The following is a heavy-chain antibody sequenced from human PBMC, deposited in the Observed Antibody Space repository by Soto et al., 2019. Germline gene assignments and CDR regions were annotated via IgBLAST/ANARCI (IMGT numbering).Heavy chain of an antibody. CDR1: GFTFSGYY. D-gene: IGHD5-12*01. Sequence: XXSLKLSCAASGFTFSGYYMCWARPAPGKGLEWVAYISGSSGNIYYADSVKGRFTISRDNAKNSLYLQMNSLRADDTAVYYCARDRYSGSDAYMDVWGNGTTVTVSS. V-gene: IGHV3-11*01. CDR2: ISGSSGNI. J-gene: IGHJ6*03. CDR3: ARDRYSGSDAYMDV.